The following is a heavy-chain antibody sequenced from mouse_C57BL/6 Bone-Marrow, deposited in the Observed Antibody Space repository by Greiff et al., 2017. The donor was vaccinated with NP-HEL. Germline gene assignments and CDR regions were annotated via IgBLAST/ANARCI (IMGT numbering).Heavy chain of an antibody. CDR1: GFTFSSYA. CDR2: ISDGGSYT. CDR3: ARDITTVVMDY. V-gene: IGHV5-4*01. D-gene: IGHD1-1*01. Sequence: VQLKESGGGLVKPGGSLKLSCAASGFTFSSYAMSWVRQTPEKRLEWVATISDGGSYTYYPDNVKGRFTISRDNAKNNLYLQMSHLKSEDTAMYYCARDITTVVMDYWGQGTSVTVSS. J-gene: IGHJ4*01.